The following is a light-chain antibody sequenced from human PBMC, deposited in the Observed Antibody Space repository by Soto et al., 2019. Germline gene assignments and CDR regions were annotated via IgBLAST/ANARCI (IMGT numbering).Light chain of an antibody. CDR1: QDVSTW. CDR2: AAS. Sequence: IEMTQSPSSVSASVGDRVTITCRASQDVSTWVVWYQQKSGQAPKLLIYAASYLQSGVPSRFSGSGSGTDFTLTISSLQTEDYATYFCQQAIIFPRTFGGGTKVDI. CDR3: QQAIIFPRT. V-gene: IGKV1-12*01. J-gene: IGKJ4*01.